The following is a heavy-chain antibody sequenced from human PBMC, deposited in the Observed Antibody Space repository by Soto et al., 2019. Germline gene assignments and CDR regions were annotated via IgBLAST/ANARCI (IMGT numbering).Heavy chain of an antibody. J-gene: IGHJ4*02. CDR3: ARDSGIAAAGPTYFDY. V-gene: IGHV4-31*03. CDR1: GGSISSGGYY. CDR2: IYYSGST. D-gene: IGHD6-13*01. Sequence: QVQLQESGPGLVKPSQTLSLTCTVSGGSISSGGYYWSWIRQHPGKGLEWIGYIYYSGSTYYNPSLKSSVTITVDTSKNQFSLKLSSVTAADTAVYYCARDSGIAAAGPTYFDYWGQGTLVTVSS.